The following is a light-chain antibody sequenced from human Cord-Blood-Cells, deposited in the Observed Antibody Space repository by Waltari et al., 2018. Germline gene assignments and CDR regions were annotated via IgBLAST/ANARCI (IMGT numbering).Light chain of an antibody. Sequence: QSALTQPASVYGSPGQSITIACTGTSSDGGSYNLVAWYQQHPGKAPKLMIYEVSKRPSGVSNRFSGSKSGNTASLTISGLQAEDEADYYCCSYAGSSTYVFGTGTKVTVL. CDR1: SSDGGSYNL. V-gene: IGLV2-23*02. CDR3: CSYAGSSTYV. J-gene: IGLJ1*01. CDR2: EVS.